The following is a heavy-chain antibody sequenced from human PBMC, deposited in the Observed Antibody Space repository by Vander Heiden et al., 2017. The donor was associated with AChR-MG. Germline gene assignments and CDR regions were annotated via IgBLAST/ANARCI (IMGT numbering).Heavy chain of an antibody. V-gene: IGHV2-5*02. Sequence: QITLEESGPTLVKPTQTLTLTCTFSGFSLSTSAVGVGWIRQSPGGALEWLALIYWDEAKRYNPSLKTRLTVTKDTSKNQVVLTMTNMDPLDTATYYGAHKAVAGDYYCDYWGRGTLVTVSS. CDR3: AHKAVAGDYYCDY. CDR2: IYWDEAK. D-gene: IGHD6-19*01. J-gene: IGHJ4*02. CDR1: GFSLSTSAVG.